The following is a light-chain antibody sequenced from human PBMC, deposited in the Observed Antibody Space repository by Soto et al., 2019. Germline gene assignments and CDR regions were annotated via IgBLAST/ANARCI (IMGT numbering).Light chain of an antibody. CDR2: DTS. V-gene: IGKV1-33*01. J-gene: IGKJ2*02. CDR1: HDIKNY. CDR3: QQFDSVPCA. Sequence: IQMTQSPSSLSASVGDRVTLTCQASHDIKNYLIWYQQKAGRAPKLLIYDTSSLGAGVSSRFIGSGSGTHFTLTITSLQPEDIATYYCQQFDSVPCAFGQGTKLEI.